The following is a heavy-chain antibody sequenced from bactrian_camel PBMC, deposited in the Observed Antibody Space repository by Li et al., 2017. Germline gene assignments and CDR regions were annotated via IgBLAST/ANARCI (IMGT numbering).Heavy chain of an antibody. CDR1: RYTYKRNC. CDR2: LWIGGATT. D-gene: IGHD2*01. Sequence: DVQLVESGGGSVQAGGSLTLSCAAGRYTYKRNCMGWFRQRPGKDREGLAVLWIGGATTTYDDSVKGRFTISRDNAKNSVYLQMNSLKLEDTAMYYCAADFVPYCSGSYLARRANFEGQGTQVTVS. V-gene: IGHV3S40*01. J-gene: IGHJ4*01.